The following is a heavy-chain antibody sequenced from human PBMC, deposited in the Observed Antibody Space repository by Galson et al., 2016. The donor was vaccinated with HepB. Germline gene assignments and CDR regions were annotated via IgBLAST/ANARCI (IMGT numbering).Heavy chain of an antibody. V-gene: IGHV3-30*04. Sequence: SLRLSCAASGFTFSSYKMHWVRQAPGKGLDWVAVILYDGSDKYYADSVKGRFTISRVNSKNTLYLQMNSLRAEDTAVYYCARDQYVRGSGWYSASGCWGQGTLVTVSS. CDR3: ARDQYVRGSGWYSASGC. J-gene: IGHJ4*02. CDR1: GFTFSSYK. D-gene: IGHD6-13*01. CDR2: ILYDGSDK.